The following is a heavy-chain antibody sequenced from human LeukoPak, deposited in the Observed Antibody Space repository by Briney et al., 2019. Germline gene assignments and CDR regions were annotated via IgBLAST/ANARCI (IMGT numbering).Heavy chain of an antibody. V-gene: IGHV4-61*09. CDR1: GGSISSSSYY. CDR3: ARDHYYGSGRLGDFDP. Sequence: PSETLSLTCTVSGGSISSSSYYWSWIRQPAGKGLEWIGHIYTSGSTNYNPSLSGRVTISLDTSKNQFSLKLTSVTAADTAVYYRARDHYYGSGRLGDFDPWGQGTLVTVSS. D-gene: IGHD3-10*01. CDR2: IYTSGST. J-gene: IGHJ5*02.